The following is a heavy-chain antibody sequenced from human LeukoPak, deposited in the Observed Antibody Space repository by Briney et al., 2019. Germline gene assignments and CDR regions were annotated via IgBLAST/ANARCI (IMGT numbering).Heavy chain of an antibody. CDR1: GFTFSSYA. Sequence: PGRSLRLSCAASGFTFSSYAMHWVRQAPGKGLEWVAVISYDGSNKYYADSVKGRFTISRDNSKDTLYLQMNSLRAEDTAVYYCARDGVDTAMAYFDCWGQGTLVTVSS. J-gene: IGHJ4*02. D-gene: IGHD5-18*01. CDR3: ARDGVDTAMAYFDC. V-gene: IGHV3-30*04. CDR2: ISYDGSNK.